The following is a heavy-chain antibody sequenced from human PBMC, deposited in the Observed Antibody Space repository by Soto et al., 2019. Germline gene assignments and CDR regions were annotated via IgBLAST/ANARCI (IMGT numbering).Heavy chain of an antibody. CDR1: GFVFSSYD. CDR2: ISNDGSNK. V-gene: IGHV3-30*18. Sequence: QVQLVESGGGVVQPGRSLRFSCAVSGFVFSSYDMHWVRQAPGKGLEWVAVISNDGSNKDYADSVKGRFTISRDNSKITLYLQMNGLRAEDTAVYYCAKGKTIFGVVVVSEYWGQGTLVTVSS. CDR3: AKGKTIFGVVVVSEY. J-gene: IGHJ4*01. D-gene: IGHD3-3*01.